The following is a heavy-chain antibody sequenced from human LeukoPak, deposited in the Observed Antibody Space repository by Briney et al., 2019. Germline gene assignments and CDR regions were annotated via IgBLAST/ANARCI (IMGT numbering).Heavy chain of an antibody. CDR1: GGSFSGYY. V-gene: IGHV4-34*01. Sequence: SETLSLTCAVYGGSFSGYYWSWIRQPPGKGLEWIGEINHSGSTNYNPSLKSRVTISVDTSKNQFSLKLSSVTAADTAVYYCARDNGLAFDIWGQGTMVTVSS. J-gene: IGHJ3*02. CDR3: ARDNGLAFDI. CDR2: INHSGST. D-gene: IGHD1-14*01.